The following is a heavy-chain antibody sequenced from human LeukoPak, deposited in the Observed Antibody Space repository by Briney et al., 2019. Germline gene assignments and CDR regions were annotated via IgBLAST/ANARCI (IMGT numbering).Heavy chain of an antibody. Sequence: SETLSFTCTGSGDSISGYYWSWLRPPPEQGLEWIGNIYYSGSTNYNPSLKSRLSISLDMSKNQFSLKLSSVTAADTAVYYCARGGSYFGYWGQGTLVTVSS. D-gene: IGHD1-26*01. CDR1: GDSISGYY. CDR3: ARGGSYFGY. CDR2: IYYSGST. V-gene: IGHV4-59*01. J-gene: IGHJ4*02.